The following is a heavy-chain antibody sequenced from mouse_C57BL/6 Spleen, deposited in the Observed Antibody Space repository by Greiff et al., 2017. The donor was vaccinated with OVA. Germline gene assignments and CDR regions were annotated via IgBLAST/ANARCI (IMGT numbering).Heavy chain of an antibody. Sequence: VKLMESGAELVKPGASVKMSCKASGYTFTTYPIEWMKQNHGKSLEWIGNFHPYNDDTKYNEKFKGKATLTVEKSSSTVYLELSRLTSDDSAVYYCARRTGTGGGFDYWGQGTTLTVSS. CDR2: FHPYNDDT. CDR1: GYTFTTYP. J-gene: IGHJ2*01. V-gene: IGHV1-47*01. CDR3: ARRTGTGGGFDY. D-gene: IGHD4-1*01.